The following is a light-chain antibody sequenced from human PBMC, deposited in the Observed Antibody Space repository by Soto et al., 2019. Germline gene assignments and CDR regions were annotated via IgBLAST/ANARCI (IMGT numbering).Light chain of an antibody. V-gene: IGKV3-11*01. Sequence: EIVLTQSPATLSLSPGERATLSCRASQSVVNYLAWYEQKPGQAPRLLIYDASNRAAGIPARFSGSGSGTEFTLTISSLEPEDFAVYYCQQRNFWPITFGQGTRLETK. CDR1: QSVVNY. CDR2: DAS. J-gene: IGKJ5*01. CDR3: QQRNFWPIT.